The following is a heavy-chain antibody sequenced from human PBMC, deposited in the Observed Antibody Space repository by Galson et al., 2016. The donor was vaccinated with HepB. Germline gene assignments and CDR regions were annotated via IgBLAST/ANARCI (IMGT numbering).Heavy chain of an antibody. D-gene: IGHD1-26*01. CDR2: IHAINSDT. CDR3: TRRRAVTGAPFDD. J-gene: IGHJ4*02. V-gene: IGHV5-51*01. Sequence: QSGAEVKKPGESLKISCKGSGFSFSDHWIGWVRQVPGKGLEWMGIIHAINSDTRTSPSFQGRVTMSVDTSITTAYLQWSSLEASDTAMYYCTRRRAVTGAPFDDWSQGALITVSS. CDR1: GFSFSDHW.